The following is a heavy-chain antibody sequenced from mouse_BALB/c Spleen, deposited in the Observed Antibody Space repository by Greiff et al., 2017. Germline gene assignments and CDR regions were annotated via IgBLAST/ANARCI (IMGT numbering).Heavy chain of an antibody. CDR1: GFTFSSYA. D-gene: IGHD2-4*01. CDR2: ISSGGSYT. J-gene: IGHJ3*01. Sequence: EVKLMESGGGLVKPGGSLKLSCAASGFTFSSYAMSWVRQSPEKRLEWVAEISSGGSYTYYPDTVTGRFTISRDNAKNTLYLEMSSLRSEDTAMYYCARNYYDYGFLSYWGQGTLVTVSA. V-gene: IGHV5-9-4*01. CDR3: ARNYYDYGFLSY.